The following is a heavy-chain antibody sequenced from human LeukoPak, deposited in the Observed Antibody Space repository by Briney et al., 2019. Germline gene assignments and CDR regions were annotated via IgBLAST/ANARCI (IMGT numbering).Heavy chain of an antibody. V-gene: IGHV3-66*01. CDR3: AGGLIQLWLLDY. CDR1: GFTVSSNY. D-gene: IGHD5-18*01. CDR2: IYSGGST. J-gene: IGHJ4*02. Sequence: PGGSLRLSCAASGFTVSSNYMSWVRQAPGKGLEWVSVIYSGGSTYYADSVKGRFTISRGNSKNTLYLQMNSLRAEGTAVYYCAGGLIQLWLLDYWGQGTLVTVSS.